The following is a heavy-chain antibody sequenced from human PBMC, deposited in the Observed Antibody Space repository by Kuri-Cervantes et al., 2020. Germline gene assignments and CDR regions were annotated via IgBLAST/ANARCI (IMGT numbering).Heavy chain of an antibody. CDR1: GDTFIDHY. V-gene: IGHV1-2*02. J-gene: IGHJ6*03. D-gene: IGHD3-10*01. CDR2: VNPNSGGT. CDR3: ARVFGSGSRGTWYYMDV. Sequence: ASVKVSCKASGDTFIDHYMNWVRQAPGQGLEWMRWVNPNSGGTNYAQKFRGRATMTRDTSISTAYMEPSRLRSDDTAVYYCARVFGSGSRGTWYYMDVWGKGTTVTVSS.